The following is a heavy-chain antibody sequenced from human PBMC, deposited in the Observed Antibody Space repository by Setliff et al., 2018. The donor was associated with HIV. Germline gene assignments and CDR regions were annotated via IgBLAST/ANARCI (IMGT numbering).Heavy chain of an antibody. CDR3: ARLGSGWSDSYYYAMDV. J-gene: IGHJ6*02. CDR2: ISGYNSNT. D-gene: IGHD6-19*01. V-gene: IGHV1-18*01. CDR1: GYTFSTYG. Sequence: ASVKVSCKASGYTFSTYGISWARQAPGQGLEWMGWISGYNSNTNYAQTFQGRVTMTIDTSTNSAYMELRSLRSDDTAVYFCARLGSGWSDSYYYAMDVWGQGTTVTVS.